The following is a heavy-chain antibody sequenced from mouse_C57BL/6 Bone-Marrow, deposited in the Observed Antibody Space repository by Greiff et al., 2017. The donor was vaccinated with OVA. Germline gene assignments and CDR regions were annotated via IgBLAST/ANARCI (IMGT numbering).Heavy chain of an antibody. V-gene: IGHV1-15*01. CDR2: IDPETGGT. CDR1: GYTFTDYE. J-gene: IGHJ1*03. Sequence: ESGAELVRPGASVTLSCKASGYTFTDYEMHWVKQTPVHGLEWIGAIDPETGGTAYNQKFKGKAILTADKSSSTAYMELRSLTSEDSAVYYCTIVITTVVAPYWYFDVWGTGTTVTVSS. CDR3: TIVITTVVAPYWYFDV. D-gene: IGHD1-1*01.